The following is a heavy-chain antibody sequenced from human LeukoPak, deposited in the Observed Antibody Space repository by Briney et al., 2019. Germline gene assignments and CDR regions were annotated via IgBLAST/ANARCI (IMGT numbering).Heavy chain of an antibody. D-gene: IGHD2-21*02. CDR1: GFTFSSYW. Sequence: PGGSLRLSCAASGFTFSSYWMSWVRQAPGKGLEWVANIKQDGSEKYYVDSVKGRFTISRDNAKNSLYLQMNSLRAEDTAVYYCARDRTSGDYFFYYYYYMDVWGKGTTVTVSS. CDR2: IKQDGSEK. CDR3: ARDRTSGDYFFYYYYYMDV. V-gene: IGHV3-7*01. J-gene: IGHJ6*03.